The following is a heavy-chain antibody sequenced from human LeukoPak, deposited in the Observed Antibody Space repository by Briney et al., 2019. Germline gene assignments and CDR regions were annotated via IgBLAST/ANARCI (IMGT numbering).Heavy chain of an antibody. D-gene: IGHD5-12*01. CDR3: AKGPQLYSGYHPDY. Sequence: GGSLRLSCAASGFTFSSAAMTWVRQAPGKGLEWVSTITGSDDATYYADTVKGRFTISRDFSRNTVGLQMNSLRTEDTAIYYCAKGPQLYSGYHPDYWGQGTLVTVSS. J-gene: IGHJ4*02. V-gene: IGHV3-23*01. CDR2: ITGSDDAT. CDR1: GFTFSSAA.